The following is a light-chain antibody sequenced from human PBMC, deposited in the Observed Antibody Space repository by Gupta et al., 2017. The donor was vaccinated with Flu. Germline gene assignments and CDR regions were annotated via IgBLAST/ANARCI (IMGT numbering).Light chain of an antibody. CDR3: SSYTSSSTV. CDR1: SSDVGGYNY. Sequence: QSALTQPASVSGSPGQSLTISCTGTSSDVGGYNYVSWYQQHPGKAPKLMIYEVSKRPSGVANRFSGSKSGTTASLTISGLQAEDEADYYCSSYTSSSTVFGGGTKLTVL. V-gene: IGLV2-14*01. CDR2: EVS. J-gene: IGLJ3*02.